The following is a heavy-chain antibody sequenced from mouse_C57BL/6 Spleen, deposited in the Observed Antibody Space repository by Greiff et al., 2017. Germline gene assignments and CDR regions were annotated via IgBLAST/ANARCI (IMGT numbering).Heavy chain of an antibody. CDR1: GYTFTDYE. Sequence: QVQLQQSGAELVRPGASVTLSCKASGYTFTDYEMHWVKQTPVHGLEWIGAIDPETGGTAYNQKFKGKAILTADKSSSTAYMELRSLTSEDSAVYYCTRGAEDDGFAYWGQGTLVTVSA. J-gene: IGHJ3*01. CDR3: TRGAEDDGFAY. CDR2: IDPETGGT. V-gene: IGHV1-15*01.